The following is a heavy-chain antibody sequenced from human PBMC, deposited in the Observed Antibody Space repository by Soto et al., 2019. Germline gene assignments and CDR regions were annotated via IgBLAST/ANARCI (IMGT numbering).Heavy chain of an antibody. J-gene: IGHJ4*02. D-gene: IGHD3-22*01. CDR1: GFTFNIYT. Sequence: EAQLVESGGGLVKPGGSLRLSCAASGFTFNIYTMNWVRQAPGKGLEWVSSISSRSTFINYADSVKGRFTISRDNDKGLVYLQMNSLRAEDTAVYYCARDPPLSMIVVVGVDDFWGQGTLVTVSS. CDR3: ARDPPLSMIVVVGVDDF. CDR2: ISSRSTFI. V-gene: IGHV3-21*06.